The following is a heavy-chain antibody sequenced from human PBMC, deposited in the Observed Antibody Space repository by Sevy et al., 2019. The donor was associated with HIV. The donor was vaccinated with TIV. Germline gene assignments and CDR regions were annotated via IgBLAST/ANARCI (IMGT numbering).Heavy chain of an antibody. D-gene: IGHD3-22*01. CDR1: GFSFSQYS. Sequence: GGSLRLSCAASGFSFSQYSMNWVRQAPGKGLEWLSYISGTSGTIYYAASVKGRFTISRDNAKNSVYLQMNSLRDEDTAVYYCARVVLYYDANYCDYWGQGALVIVSS. V-gene: IGHV3-48*02. J-gene: IGHJ4*02. CDR3: ARVVLYYDANYCDY. CDR2: ISGTSGTI.